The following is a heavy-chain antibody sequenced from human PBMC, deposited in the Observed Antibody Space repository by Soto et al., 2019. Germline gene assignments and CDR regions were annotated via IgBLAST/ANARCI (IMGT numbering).Heavy chain of an antibody. Sequence: QVQLQESGPRLVKPSETLSLMCTVSGGSLNNQYWSWIRQPPGKGLEWIGYIYYNGNINYNPSFESRVTFSVDTSKNQFALRLTSVTADDTAVYYCASGGWSHGTWGRGILVTVSS. V-gene: IGHV4-59*11. CDR3: ASGGWSHGT. CDR1: GGSLNNQY. D-gene: IGHD2-15*01. J-gene: IGHJ4*02. CDR2: IYYNGNI.